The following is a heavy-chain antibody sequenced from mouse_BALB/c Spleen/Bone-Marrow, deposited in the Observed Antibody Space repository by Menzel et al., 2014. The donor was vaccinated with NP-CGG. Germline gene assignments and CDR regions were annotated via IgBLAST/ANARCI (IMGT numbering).Heavy chain of an antibody. CDR1: GYTFTDYE. D-gene: IGHD2-4*01. J-gene: IGHJ4*01. CDR3: TRGGLRHYAMDY. CDR2: IHPGSGGT. V-gene: IGHV1-15*01. Sequence: QVTPKECGAELVRSGASVKLSCKALGYTFTDYEMHWVKQTPEHGLEWIGAIHPGSGGTAYNQKFKGKATLTADKSSSTAYMELSSLTSEDSAVYYCTRGGLRHYAMDYWGQGTSVTVSS.